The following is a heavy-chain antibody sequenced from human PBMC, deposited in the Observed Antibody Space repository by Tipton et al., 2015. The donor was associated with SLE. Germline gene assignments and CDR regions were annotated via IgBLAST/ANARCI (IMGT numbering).Heavy chain of an antibody. J-gene: IGHJ2*01. V-gene: IGHV1-18*01. Sequence: QVQLVQSGAEVKKPGASVKVSCKASGYTFTSYGISWVRQAPGQGLEWMGGIIPIFGTANYAQKFQGRVTMTTDTSTSTAYMELRSLRSDDTAVYYCARSMDIVATTAFDLWGRGTLVTVSS. CDR3: ARSMDIVATTAFDL. CDR1: GYTFTSYG. CDR2: IIPIFGTA. D-gene: IGHD5-12*01.